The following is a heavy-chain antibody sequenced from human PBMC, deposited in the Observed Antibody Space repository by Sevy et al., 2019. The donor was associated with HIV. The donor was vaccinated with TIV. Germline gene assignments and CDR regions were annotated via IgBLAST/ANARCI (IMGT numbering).Heavy chain of an antibody. CDR3: AREAGSNYYGQIDY. V-gene: IGHV1-2*06. CDR1: GYTFTDYY. Sequence: ASVKVSCKASGYTFTDYYMHWVRQAPGQGLEWMGRINPYSGDTKYAQKFQGRVTMTRDTSISTAYMVLSGLRFDDTAVYYWAREAGSNYYGQIDYWGQGSLVTVSS. CDR2: INPYSGDT. D-gene: IGHD4-4*01. J-gene: IGHJ4*02.